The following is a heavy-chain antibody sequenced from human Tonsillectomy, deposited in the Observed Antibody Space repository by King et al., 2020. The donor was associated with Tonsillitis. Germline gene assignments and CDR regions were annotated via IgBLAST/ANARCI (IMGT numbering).Heavy chain of an antibody. CDR2: ISVYNGNT. CDR1: GYSFTSYG. CDR3: ARDMEWELLGAFDY. J-gene: IGHJ4*02. V-gene: IGHV1-18*01. Sequence: VQLVQSGAEVKKPGASVKVSCKASGYSFTSYGISWVRQAPGQGLEWMGWISVYNGNTNYAQKLRDRVTITTDTSTSTAYMELRSLRSDDTAVYYCARDMEWELLGAFDYWGQGTLVTVSS. D-gene: IGHD1-26*01.